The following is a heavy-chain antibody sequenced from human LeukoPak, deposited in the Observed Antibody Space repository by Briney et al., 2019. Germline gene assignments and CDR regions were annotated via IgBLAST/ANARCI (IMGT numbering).Heavy chain of an antibody. CDR2: ITSRGSTK. CDR1: GFTFSSYE. Sequence: GGSLRLSCAASGFTFSSYEMNWVRQAPGKGLEWVSYITSRGSTKYYADSVKGRVNISRDNAKNSLYLQMNSLRAEDTAVYYCASESIYCSGGSCYPYYFDYWGQGTLVTVSS. D-gene: IGHD2-15*01. J-gene: IGHJ4*02. CDR3: ASESIYCSGGSCYPYYFDY. V-gene: IGHV3-48*03.